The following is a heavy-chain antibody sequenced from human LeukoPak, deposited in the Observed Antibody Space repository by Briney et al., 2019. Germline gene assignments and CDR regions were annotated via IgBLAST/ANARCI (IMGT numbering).Heavy chain of an antibody. CDR3: ARHFRGPQNYFDY. J-gene: IGHJ4*02. CDR2: IYYSGST. CDR1: GGSISSYY. Sequence: SETLSLTCTVSGGSISSYYWSWIRQPPGKGLEWIGYIYYSGSTNYNPSLKSRVTISVDTSKNQFSLKLSSVTAADTAVYYCARHFRGPQNYFDYWGQGTLVTVSS. V-gene: IGHV4-59*08.